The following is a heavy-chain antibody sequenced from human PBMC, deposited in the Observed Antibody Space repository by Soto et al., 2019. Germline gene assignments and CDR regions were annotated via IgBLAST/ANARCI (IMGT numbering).Heavy chain of an antibody. CDR2: INSDGSST. CDR3: ARGPMVRGVNLYNWFDP. D-gene: IGHD3-10*01. V-gene: IGHV3-74*01. CDR1: GFTFSSYW. Sequence: PGGSLRLSCAASGFTFSSYWMHWVRQAPGKGLVWVSRINSDGSSTSYADSVKGRFTISRDNAKNTLYLQMNSLRAEDTAVYYCARGPMVRGVNLYNWFDPWGQGTLVTVSS. J-gene: IGHJ5*02.